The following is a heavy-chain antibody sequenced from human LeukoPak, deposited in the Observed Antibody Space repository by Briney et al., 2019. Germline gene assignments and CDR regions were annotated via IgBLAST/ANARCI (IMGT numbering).Heavy chain of an antibody. V-gene: IGHV3-30*18. D-gene: IGHD5-24*01. Sequence: GGSLRLSCAASGFTFSSYGMPWVRQAPGKGLEWVAVISYDGSNKYYADSVKSRFTISRDNSKNTLYLQMNSLRAEDTAVYYCAKDPQRWLQLTTFDYWGQGTLVTVSS. J-gene: IGHJ4*02. CDR3: AKDPQRWLQLTTFDY. CDR1: GFTFSSYG. CDR2: ISYDGSNK.